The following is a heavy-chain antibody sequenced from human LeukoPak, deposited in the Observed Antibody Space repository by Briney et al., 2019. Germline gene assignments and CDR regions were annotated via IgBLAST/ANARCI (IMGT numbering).Heavy chain of an antibody. J-gene: IGHJ5*02. V-gene: IGHV1-2*02. CDR3: AGLGSTVKGRIDP. CDR1: GYHFTGYH. CDR2: ISTDSGDA. Sequence: ASLKVSCKASGYHFTGYHVHWVRQAPGQGLEWMGRISTDSGDADIAQKFQGRVTMTRDTSISTAYMELSRLTSDDSAVYYCAGLGSTVKGRIDPWGEGNSVTVSS. D-gene: IGHD5/OR15-5a*01.